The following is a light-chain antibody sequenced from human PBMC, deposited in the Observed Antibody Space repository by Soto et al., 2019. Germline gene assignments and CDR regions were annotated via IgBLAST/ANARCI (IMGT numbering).Light chain of an antibody. V-gene: IGKV1-39*01. CDR2: AAS. CDR1: QSISNY. Sequence: DIQMTQSPSSLSASVGDRVTITCRASQSISNYLNWYQQKPGKAPKLLIYAASSLQRGVPSRFSGSGSGTDFTLTIRSLQPEDFATYSCQPSYSSLWTFGQGTKVEIK. J-gene: IGKJ1*01. CDR3: QPSYSSLWT.